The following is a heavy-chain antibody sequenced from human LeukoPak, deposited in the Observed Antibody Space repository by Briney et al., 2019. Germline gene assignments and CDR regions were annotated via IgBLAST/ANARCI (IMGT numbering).Heavy chain of an antibody. CDR3: ARGVVGATAFGY. CDR2: IHHSGST. J-gene: IGHJ4*02. Sequence: SETLSLTCIVSGYSISSGYYWGWIRQPPGKGLEWIRNIHHSGSTYYNPSLKSRVTISVDTSMNQFSLKLTSVTAADTAVYYCARGVVGATAFGYWGQGTLVTVSS. V-gene: IGHV4-38-2*02. D-gene: IGHD1-26*01. CDR1: GYSISSGYY.